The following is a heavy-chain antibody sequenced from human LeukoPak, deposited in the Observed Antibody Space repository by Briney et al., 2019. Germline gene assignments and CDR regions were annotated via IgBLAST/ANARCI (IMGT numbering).Heavy chain of an antibody. D-gene: IGHD3-22*01. CDR1: GFTFSTYW. Sequence: PGGSLRLSCAASGFTFSTYWMHWARQAPGKGLMWVSRITSDGSSTSYADSVKGRFTISRDNAKNTLYLQMNSLRAEDTAVYYCARMIARDWFDPWGQGTLVTVSS. CDR2: ITSDGSST. V-gene: IGHV3-74*01. CDR3: ARMIARDWFDP. J-gene: IGHJ5*02.